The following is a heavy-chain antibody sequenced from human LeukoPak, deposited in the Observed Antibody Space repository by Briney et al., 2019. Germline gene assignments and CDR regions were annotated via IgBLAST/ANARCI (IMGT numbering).Heavy chain of an antibody. J-gene: IGHJ6*02. D-gene: IGHD6-19*01. Sequence: SETLSLTCTVSGGSISSYYWSWIRQPPGKGLEWIGYIYYSGSTNYNPSLKSRVTISVDTSKNQFSLKLSSVTAADTAVYYCARAGGWYDYYGTDVWGQGTTVTVSS. CDR2: IYYSGST. CDR3: ARAGGWYDYYGTDV. V-gene: IGHV4-59*01. CDR1: GGSISSYY.